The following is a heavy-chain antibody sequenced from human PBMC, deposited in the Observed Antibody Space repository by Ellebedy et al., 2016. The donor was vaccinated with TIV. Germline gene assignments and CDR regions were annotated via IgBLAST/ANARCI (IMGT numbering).Heavy chain of an antibody. V-gene: IGHV5-10-1*01. CDR3: GRQPRGDLVDY. J-gene: IGHJ4*02. D-gene: IGHD2-21*02. CDR2: IDPSDAYV. CDR1: GYTFTYYW. Sequence: GESLKISCKVSGYTFTYYWINWVRQMPGKGLEWMGRIDPSDAYVDYNPSLQGHVTMSADKPRSTAYLQWRSLKASDTAMYYCGRQPRGDLVDYWGQGTLVTVSS.